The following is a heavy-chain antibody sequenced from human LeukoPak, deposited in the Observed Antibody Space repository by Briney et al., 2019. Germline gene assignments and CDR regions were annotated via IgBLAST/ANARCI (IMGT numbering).Heavy chain of an antibody. Sequence: ASVKVSCKASGYTFTDYYMHWVRQAPGQGLEWMGWINPNSGDTNYAQKFQGRVTVTRDTSISTAYMELSRLRSDDTAVYYCARPLVTLKDYYYGMDVWGQGTTVTVSS. J-gene: IGHJ6*02. CDR1: GYTFTDYY. CDR3: ARPLVTLKDYYYGMDV. V-gene: IGHV1-2*02. CDR2: INPNSGDT. D-gene: IGHD3-9*01.